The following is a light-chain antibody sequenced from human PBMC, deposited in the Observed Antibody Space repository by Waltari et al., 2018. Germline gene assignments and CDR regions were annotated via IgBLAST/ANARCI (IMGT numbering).Light chain of an antibody. J-gene: IGLJ3*02. CDR1: RSDVGSYNL. Sequence: QSALTQPASVSGSPGQSITISCTGTRSDVGSYNLVSWYPQHPGKAPKLMIYEVSKGPSGLSSRFSGSKSGNTASLTISGLQAEDEADYYCCSYAGSSTLWVFGGGTKLTVL. V-gene: IGLV2-23*02. CDR3: CSYAGSSTLWV. CDR2: EVS.